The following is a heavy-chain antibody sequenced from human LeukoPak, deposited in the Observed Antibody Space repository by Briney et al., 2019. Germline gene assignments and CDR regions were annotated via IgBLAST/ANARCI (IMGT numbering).Heavy chain of an antibody. Sequence: GGSLRLSCAASGFTFATYAMHWVRQAPGKGLEYVSLIFGVGETTHYADSVKGRFTISRDNSKNSLYLQMNNLKTDDTAFYYCAQDWWGSYLSWGRGTLVTVSS. CDR1: GFTFATYA. D-gene: IGHD1-26*01. V-gene: IGHV3-43*02. CDR2: IFGVGETT. J-gene: IGHJ4*02. CDR3: AQDWWGSYLS.